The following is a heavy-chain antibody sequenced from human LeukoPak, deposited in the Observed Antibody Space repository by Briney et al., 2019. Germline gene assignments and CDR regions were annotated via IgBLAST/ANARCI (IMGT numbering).Heavy chain of an antibody. D-gene: IGHD3-3*01. CDR3: ARVGFCDAFDI. Sequence: GGSLRLSCAASGFTFSSYWMQWVRQAPGKGLVWVSRINSDGSSTSYADSVKGRFTISRDNAKNTLYLQMNSLRAEDTAVYYCARVGFCDAFDIWGQGTMVAVSS. V-gene: IGHV3-74*01. CDR2: INSDGSST. J-gene: IGHJ3*02. CDR1: GFTFSSYW.